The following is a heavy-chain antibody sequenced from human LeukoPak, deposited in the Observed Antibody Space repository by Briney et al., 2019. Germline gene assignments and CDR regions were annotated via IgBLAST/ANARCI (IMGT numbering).Heavy chain of an antibody. Sequence: GKGLEWIGEINHSGSTNYNPSLKSRVTISVDTSKNQFSLKLSSVTAADTAVYYCARGGMIWGQGTLVTVSS. D-gene: IGHD3-22*01. CDR2: INHSGST. CDR3: ARGGMI. J-gene: IGHJ4*02. V-gene: IGHV4-34*01.